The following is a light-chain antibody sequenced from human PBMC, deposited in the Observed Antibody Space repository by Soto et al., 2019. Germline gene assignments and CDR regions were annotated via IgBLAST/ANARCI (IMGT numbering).Light chain of an antibody. Sequence: EIVVTQSPGILSVSPGDRATLSCRASQSVSRNLALYQQKPGQAPTLLIYAASTMATGLPARFSGSGSGTEFTLLLSSLQSEDFAVYYCQEYSKWPLFTFGPGTRVDIK. V-gene: IGKV3-15*01. CDR1: QSVSRN. CDR2: AAS. CDR3: QEYSKWPLFT. J-gene: IGKJ3*01.